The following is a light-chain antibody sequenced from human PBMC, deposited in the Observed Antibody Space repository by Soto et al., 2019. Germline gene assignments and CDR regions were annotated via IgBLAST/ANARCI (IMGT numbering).Light chain of an antibody. Sequence: DSQMTQSPSSLSASVGDRVTITCRASQSISSYLNWYQQKTGKAPNLLVHAAFNLQSGIPSRFSGIWSGTDFTLALSSLQSEDIAVYYCQQYNKWPQTFGQGTKVDIK. CDR2: AAF. V-gene: IGKV1-39*01. CDR3: QQYNKWPQT. CDR1: QSISSY. J-gene: IGKJ1*01.